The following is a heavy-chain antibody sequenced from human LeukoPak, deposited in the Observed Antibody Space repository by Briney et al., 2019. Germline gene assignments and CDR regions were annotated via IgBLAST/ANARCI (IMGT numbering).Heavy chain of an antibody. CDR3: ARVIAAAFDC. CDR2: IYHSGST. D-gene: IGHD6-13*01. Sequence: KSSGTLSLTCAVSGGSISSSNWWSWVRQPPGKGLEWIGEIYHSGSTNYNPSLKSRVTISVDTSKNQFSLKVRSVTSADTAVYYCARVIAAAFDCWGQGTLVTVSS. CDR1: GGSISSSNW. V-gene: IGHV4-4*02. J-gene: IGHJ4*02.